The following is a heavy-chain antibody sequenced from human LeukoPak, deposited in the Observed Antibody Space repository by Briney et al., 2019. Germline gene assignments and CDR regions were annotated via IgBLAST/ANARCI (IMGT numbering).Heavy chain of an antibody. J-gene: IGHJ4*02. D-gene: IGHD3-3*01. Sequence: SETLSLTCTVSGGSIGSGGYYWSWIRQHPGKGLEWIGYIYYSGSTYYNPSLKSRVAISVDTSKNQFSLKLSSVTAADTAVYYCARTKCLDFWSGYCSRPFDYWGQGTLVTVSS. CDR3: ARTKCLDFWSGYCSRPFDY. V-gene: IGHV4-31*03. CDR1: GGSIGSGGYY. CDR2: IYYSGST.